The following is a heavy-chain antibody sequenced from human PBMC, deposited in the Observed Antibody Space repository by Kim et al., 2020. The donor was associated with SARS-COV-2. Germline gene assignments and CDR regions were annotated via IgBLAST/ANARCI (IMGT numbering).Heavy chain of an antibody. CDR3: ARETTMVRGVNDAFDI. D-gene: IGHD3-10*01. V-gene: IGHV4-31*02. J-gene: IGHJ3*02. Sequence: SLKGRVTISVDTSKNQFSLKLSSVTAADTAVYYCARETTMVRGVNDAFDIWGQGTMVTVSS.